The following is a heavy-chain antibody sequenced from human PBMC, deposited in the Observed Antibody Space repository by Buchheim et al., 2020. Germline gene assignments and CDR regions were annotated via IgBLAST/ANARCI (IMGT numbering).Heavy chain of an antibody. CDR1: ELNVTKNY. Sequence: VQAVESGGVLVQPGGSLRLSCSASELNVTKNYVYWVRQASGKGLEWVSVIFSGGATYYAESVEGRFTISRDEAKNSLFLQMNSLRVEDTAVYYCASEGQYENSLNYRGQGTL. CDR3: ASEGQYENSLNY. J-gene: IGHJ4*02. CDR2: IFSGGAT. V-gene: IGHV3-66*01. D-gene: IGHD1/OR15-1a*01.